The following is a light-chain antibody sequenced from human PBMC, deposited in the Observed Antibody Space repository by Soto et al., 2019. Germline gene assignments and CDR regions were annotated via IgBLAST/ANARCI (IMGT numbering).Light chain of an antibody. CDR3: SSYTSASTLLYL. CDR2: GVT. Sequence: QSALTQPASVSGSPEQSITISCTGTSSDVGGYNYVSWYQQHPGIAPKLLIYGVTNRPSGVSPRFSGSKSGNTASLTISGLQAEDEADYHCSSYTSASTLLYLFGTGTKLTVL. CDR1: SSDVGGYNY. J-gene: IGLJ1*01. V-gene: IGLV2-14*01.